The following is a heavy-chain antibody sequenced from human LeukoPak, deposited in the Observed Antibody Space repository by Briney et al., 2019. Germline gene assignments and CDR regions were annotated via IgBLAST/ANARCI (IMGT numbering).Heavy chain of an antibody. V-gene: IGHV4-39*01. Sequence: SETLSLTCTVSGGSISSSSYYWGWIRQPPGKGLEWIGSIYYSGSTYYNPSLKSRVTIPVDTSKNQFSLKLSSVTAADTAVYYCARHRAVSVVGNFYFDYWGQGTLVTVSS. CDR2: IYYSGST. CDR1: GGSISSSSYY. CDR3: ARHRAVSVVGNFYFDY. D-gene: IGHD1-26*01. J-gene: IGHJ4*02.